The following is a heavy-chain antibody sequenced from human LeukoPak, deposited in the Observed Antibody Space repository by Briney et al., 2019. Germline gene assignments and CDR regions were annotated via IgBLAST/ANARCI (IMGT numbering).Heavy chain of an antibody. D-gene: IGHD3-10*01. CDR1: GGSISSSSYY. CDR2: IYYSGST. CDR3: ATYIMVRGVPGAFDI. V-gene: IGHV4-39*01. J-gene: IGHJ3*02. Sequence: PSETLSLTXTVSGGSISSSSYYWGGIRQPPGKGLEWIGSIYYSGSTYYNPSLKSRVTISVDTSKNQFSLKLSSVTAADTAVYYCATYIMVRGVPGAFDIWGQGTMVTVSS.